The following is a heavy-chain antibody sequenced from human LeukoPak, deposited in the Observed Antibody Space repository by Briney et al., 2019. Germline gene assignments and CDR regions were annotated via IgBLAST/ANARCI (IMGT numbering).Heavy chain of an antibody. CDR3: ARGHRYSSGPAYDY. D-gene: IGHD6-19*01. CDR2: IYHSGST. Sequence: SETLSLTCAVSGGSISSSNWWSWVRQPPGKGLEWIGEIYHSGSTNYNPSLKSRVTISVDKSKNQFSLKLSSVTAADTAVYYCARGHRYSSGPAYDYWGQGTLVTVSP. CDR1: GGSISSSNW. V-gene: IGHV4-4*02. J-gene: IGHJ4*02.